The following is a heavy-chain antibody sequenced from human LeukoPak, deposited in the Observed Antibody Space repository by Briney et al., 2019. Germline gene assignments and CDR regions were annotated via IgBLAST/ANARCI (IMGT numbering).Heavy chain of an antibody. Sequence: GESLKISCKGSGYSFTSYWIGWVRQMPGKGLEWMGIIYPGDSDTRYSPSFQGQVTISADKSISTAYLQWSSLKASDTAMYFCARTLGYYYDSSGYYTSHLDYWGQGTLVTVSS. CDR3: ARTLGYYYDSSGYYTSHLDY. J-gene: IGHJ4*02. D-gene: IGHD3-22*01. CDR1: GYSFTSYW. CDR2: IYPGDSDT. V-gene: IGHV5-51*01.